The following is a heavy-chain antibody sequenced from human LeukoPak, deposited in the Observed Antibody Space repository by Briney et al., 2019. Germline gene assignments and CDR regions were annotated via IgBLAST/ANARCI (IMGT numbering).Heavy chain of an antibody. Sequence: SETLSLTCAVSGGSISSSNWWRWVRQPPGKGLEWIGEIYHSGSTNYNPSLKSRVTISVDKSKNQFSLKLSSVTAADTAVYYCARDGSDYYYYYMDVWGKGTTVTISS. CDR3: ARDGSDYYYYYMDV. CDR1: GGSISSSNW. V-gene: IGHV4-4*02. CDR2: IYHSGST. J-gene: IGHJ6*03. D-gene: IGHD3-10*01.